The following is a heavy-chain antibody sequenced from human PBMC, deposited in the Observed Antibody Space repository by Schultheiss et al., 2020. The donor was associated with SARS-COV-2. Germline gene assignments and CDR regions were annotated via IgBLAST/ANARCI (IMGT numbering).Heavy chain of an antibody. CDR2: IKQDGSEK. CDR3: ASLTTAEGYYYMDV. Sequence: GGSLRLSCAASGFTFSSYWMSWVRQASGKGLEWVANIKQDGSEKYYVDSVKGRFTISRDNAKNSLYLQMNSLRAEDTAVYYCASLTTAEGYYYMDVWGKGTTVTVSS. V-gene: IGHV3-7*03. D-gene: IGHD3-22*01. CDR1: GFTFSSYW. J-gene: IGHJ6*03.